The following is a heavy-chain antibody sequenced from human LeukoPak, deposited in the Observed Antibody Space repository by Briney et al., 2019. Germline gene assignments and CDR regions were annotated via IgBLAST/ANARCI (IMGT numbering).Heavy chain of an antibody. CDR3: ARGLSSSWYRQLDY. Sequence: PSETLSLTCSVSGGSISSNSYSWGWIRQPPGKGLEWIGSIYYTGSTNYNPSLKSRVTISVDTSKNQFSLKLSSVATADTAVYYCARGLSSSWYRQLDYWGQGTLVTVSS. CDR2: IYYTGST. CDR1: GGSISSNSYS. J-gene: IGHJ4*02. V-gene: IGHV4-39*07. D-gene: IGHD6-13*01.